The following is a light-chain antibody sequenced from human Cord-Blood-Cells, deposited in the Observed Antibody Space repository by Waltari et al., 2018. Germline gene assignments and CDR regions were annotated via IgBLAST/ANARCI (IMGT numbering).Light chain of an antibody. J-gene: IGKJ1*01. CDR2: GAS. Sequence: EILLTHSPATLSVSPGERATLSCRASQSVSSNLAWYQQKPGQAPRLLIYGASTRATGIPARFSGSGSGTEFTLTISSLQSEDFAVYYCQQYNNWPPRTFGQGTKVEIK. CDR3: QQYNNWPPRT. V-gene: IGKV3-15*01. CDR1: QSVSSN.